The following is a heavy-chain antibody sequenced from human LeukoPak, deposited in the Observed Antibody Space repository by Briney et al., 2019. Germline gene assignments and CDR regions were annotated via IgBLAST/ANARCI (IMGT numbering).Heavy chain of an antibody. Sequence: QPGRCLRLACAAHGLTFDDYAMDSFRQDPGKGLEWVSGISWNSGSIGDADSVKGRFTIDRDNAKNSLYLQMNSLRAEDMALYYCAKDGGFGYFDYWGQGTLVTVSS. D-gene: IGHD3-10*01. CDR3: AKDGGFGYFDY. V-gene: IGHV3-9*03. CDR2: ISWNSGSI. J-gene: IGHJ4*02. CDR1: GLTFDDYA.